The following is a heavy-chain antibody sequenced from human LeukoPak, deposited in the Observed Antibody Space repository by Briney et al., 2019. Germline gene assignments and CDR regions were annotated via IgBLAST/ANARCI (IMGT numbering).Heavy chain of an antibody. CDR2: ISLYNAKT. Sequence: ASVKVSCKASGYTFTSYAISWVRQAPGQGPDWMGWISLYNAKTNYAQKLQGRVTMTTDTSTSTAYMELMSPRSDDTAVYYCARLGVAGDPSSAEYLQHWGQGTLVTVSS. J-gene: IGHJ1*01. CDR1: GYTFTSYA. CDR3: ARLGVAGDPSSAEYLQH. D-gene: IGHD6-19*01. V-gene: IGHV1-18*01.